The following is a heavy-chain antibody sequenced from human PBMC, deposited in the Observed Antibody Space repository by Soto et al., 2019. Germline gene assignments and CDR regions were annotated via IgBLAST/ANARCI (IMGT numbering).Heavy chain of an antibody. CDR3: ASVGSSSTSSDY. D-gene: IGHD6-6*01. J-gene: IGHJ4*02. Sequence: ASVKVSCKASGGTFSSYAISWVRQAPGQGLEWMGGIIPIFGTANYAQKFQGRVTITADESTSTAYMELSSLRSEDTAVYYCASVGSSSTSSDYWGQGTLVTVSS. CDR1: GGTFSSYA. V-gene: IGHV1-69*13. CDR2: IIPIFGTA.